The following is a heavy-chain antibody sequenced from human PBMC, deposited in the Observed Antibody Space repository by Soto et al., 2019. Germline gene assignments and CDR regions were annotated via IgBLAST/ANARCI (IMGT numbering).Heavy chain of an antibody. D-gene: IGHD1-26*01. V-gene: IGHV3-7*01. Sequence: EVEMVESGGALVQPGGSLRLSCVASGFTFRTFWMSWVRQTPGKGLEWVANIKPDGSHQFYVDSAKGRFSISRDNTKNSLYLQMNSRREEDTAVYYCARDVGHYWGQGTLVTVSS. CDR2: IKPDGSHQ. CDR1: GFTFRTFW. CDR3: ARDVGHY. J-gene: IGHJ4*02.